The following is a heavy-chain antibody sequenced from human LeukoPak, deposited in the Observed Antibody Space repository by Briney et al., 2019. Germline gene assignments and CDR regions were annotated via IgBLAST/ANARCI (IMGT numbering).Heavy chain of an antibody. J-gene: IGHJ5*02. V-gene: IGHV4-59*01. CDR3: ARDLGYSRSNNWFDP. CDR1: GGSISSYY. Sequence: SETLSHTCTVSGGSISSYYWSWIRQPPGKGLEWIGYIYYSGSTNYNPSLKSRVTISVDTSKNQFSLKLSSVTAADTAVYYCARDLGYSRSNNWFDPWGQGTLVTVSS. CDR2: IYYSGST. D-gene: IGHD6-13*01.